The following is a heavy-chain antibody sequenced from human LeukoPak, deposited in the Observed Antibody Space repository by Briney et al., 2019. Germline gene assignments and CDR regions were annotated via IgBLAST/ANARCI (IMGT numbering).Heavy chain of an antibody. CDR3: ARVGEYSYVYYYFDY. CDR1: GDSISSGSSY. Sequence: PSETLSLTCTVSGDSISSGSSYWSWIRQPAGKGLEWIGRLYSSESTNYNPSLKSRVTISVDTSKNQFSLKLTSVTAADTAVYYCARVGEYSYVYYYFDYWGQGTLVTVSS. V-gene: IGHV4-61*02. D-gene: IGHD5-18*01. CDR2: LYSSEST. J-gene: IGHJ4*02.